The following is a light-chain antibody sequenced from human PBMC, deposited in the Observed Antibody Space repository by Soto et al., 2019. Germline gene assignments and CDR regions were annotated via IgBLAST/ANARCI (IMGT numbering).Light chain of an antibody. CDR3: AAWDDSLNGVV. CDR2: SNS. V-gene: IGLV1-44*01. J-gene: IGLJ2*01. Sequence: QSVLTQPPSASGTPGQRVTISCSGGTSNIGINTVSWYQQLPGTAPKLLISSNSQRPSGVPDRFSGSKSGTSASLAISGLQSEDEADYYCAAWDDSLNGVVFGGGTQLTVL. CDR1: TSNIGINT.